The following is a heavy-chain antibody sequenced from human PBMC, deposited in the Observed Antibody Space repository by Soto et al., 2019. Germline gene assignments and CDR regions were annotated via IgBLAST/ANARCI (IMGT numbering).Heavy chain of an antibody. D-gene: IGHD3-16*01. CDR3: TEDILPGGAHV. Sequence: GGSLRLSCVASAFSSHHHAIHWVRQGPGKGLEWVSGIHWNNGATGYADSVKGRFTIFKDNVKNSVYLQMNSLRTDDTAFYYCTEDILPGGAHVWGQGTTVTVSS. V-gene: IGHV3-9*02. CDR1: AFSSHHHA. J-gene: IGHJ6*02. CDR2: IHWNNGAT.